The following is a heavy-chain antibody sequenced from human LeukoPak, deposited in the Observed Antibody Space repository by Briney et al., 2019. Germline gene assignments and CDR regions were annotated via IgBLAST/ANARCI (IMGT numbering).Heavy chain of an antibody. CDR1: GFTFRSYA. CDR2: ISGNGGST. V-gene: IGHV3-23*01. CDR3: ARELDYYFDY. Sequence: GGSLRLSCAASGFTFRSYAMSWVRQAPGKGLEWVSAISGNGGSTYNADSVKGRFTISRDNSKNTLYLQMNSLRAEDTAVYYCARELDYYFDYWGQGTLVTVSS. J-gene: IGHJ4*02.